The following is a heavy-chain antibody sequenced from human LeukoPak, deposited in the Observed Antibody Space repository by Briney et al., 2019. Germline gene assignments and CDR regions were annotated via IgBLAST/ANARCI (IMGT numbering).Heavy chain of an antibody. CDR1: GFTFSSYA. CDR3: AKGPYSGYGGAYYYYMDV. Sequence: GGSLRLSCAASGFTFSSYAMSWVRQAPGKGLEWVAVISYDGSNKYYADSVKGRFTISRDNSKNTLYLQMNSLRAEDTAVYYCAKGPYSGYGGAYYYYMDVWGKGTTVTVSS. D-gene: IGHD5-12*01. CDR2: ISYDGSNK. V-gene: IGHV3-30*18. J-gene: IGHJ6*03.